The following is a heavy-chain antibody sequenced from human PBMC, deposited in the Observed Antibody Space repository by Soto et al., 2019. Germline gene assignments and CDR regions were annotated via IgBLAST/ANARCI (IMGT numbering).Heavy chain of an antibody. V-gene: IGHV3-21*01. CDR3: ARVYCSGGSCYSELHSLYYYYMDV. D-gene: IGHD2-15*01. CDR1: GFTFSSYS. Sequence: GGSLRLSCAASGFTFSSYSMNWVRQAPGKGLEWVSSISSSSSYIYYADSVKGRFTISRDNAKNSLYLQMNSLRAEDTAVYYCARVYCSGGSCYSELHSLYYYYMDVWGKGTTVTVSS. CDR2: ISSSSSYI. J-gene: IGHJ6*03.